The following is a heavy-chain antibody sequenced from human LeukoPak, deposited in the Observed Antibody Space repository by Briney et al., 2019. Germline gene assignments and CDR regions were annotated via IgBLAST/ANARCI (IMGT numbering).Heavy chain of an antibody. CDR3: ARADIVLTGLDY. Sequence: ASVKVSCKASGYTFTGYYMHWVRQAPGQGLEWMGWINPNSGGTNYAQKFQGRVTMTRDTSISTAYMELSRLRSDDTAVYYCARADIVLTGLDYWGQGTLVTVSS. CDR2: INPNSGGT. CDR1: GYTFTGYY. D-gene: IGHD2-8*01. J-gene: IGHJ4*02. V-gene: IGHV1-2*02.